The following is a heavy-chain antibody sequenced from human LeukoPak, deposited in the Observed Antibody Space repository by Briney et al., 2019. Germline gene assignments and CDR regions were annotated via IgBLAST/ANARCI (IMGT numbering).Heavy chain of an antibody. D-gene: IGHD5-12*01. Sequence: PSETLSLTCTVSGGSISSSRDYWAWLRQPPGKGLEWIANIYYSGSTYYSPSLKSRVTISVDTSKNRFSLKLSFVTAADTAVYYCARYHPRFIVATTWYAFDIWGQGTMVTVSS. V-gene: IGHV4-39*01. CDR1: GGSISSSRDY. CDR2: IYYSGST. J-gene: IGHJ3*02. CDR3: ARYHPRFIVATTWYAFDI.